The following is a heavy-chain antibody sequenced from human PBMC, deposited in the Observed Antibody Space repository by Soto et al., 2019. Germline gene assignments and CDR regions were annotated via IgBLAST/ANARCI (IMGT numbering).Heavy chain of an antibody. CDR2: IYWDDDK. J-gene: IGHJ5*02. CDR3: AHTNSDNDYGERGAPNWFDP. Sequence: QITLKESGPTLVKPTQTLTLTCTFSGFSLSTSGVGVGWIRQPPGKALEWLALIYWDDDKRYSPSLKSRLTITKDTSQNQVVLTMTNMDPVDTATYYCAHTNSDNDYGERGAPNWFDPWGQGTLVTVSS. CDR1: GFSLSTSGVG. D-gene: IGHD4-17*01. V-gene: IGHV2-5*02.